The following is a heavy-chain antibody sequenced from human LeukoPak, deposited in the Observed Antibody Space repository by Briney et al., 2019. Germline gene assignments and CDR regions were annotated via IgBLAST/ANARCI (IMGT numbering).Heavy chain of an antibody. CDR2: ISYSGTT. CDR1: GGTINTNGHY. V-gene: IGHV4-39*01. J-gene: IGHJ6*02. CDR3: ARHFDF. Sequence: SETLSLTCTVSGGTINTNGHYWGWIRQSPGKGLEWIGSISYSGTTYYNPSLRSRVTISADTSKSQFSLKLSSVTAADTAIYFCARHFDFWGQGTTVTVSS.